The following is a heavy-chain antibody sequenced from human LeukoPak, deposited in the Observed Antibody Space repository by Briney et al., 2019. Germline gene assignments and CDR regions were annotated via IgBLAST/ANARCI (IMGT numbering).Heavy chain of an antibody. D-gene: IGHD6-19*01. J-gene: IGHJ4*02. Sequence: PGGSLRLSCAASGFTFSSSGMLWVRQAPGKGLEWVAFIRYDGTTTYYADSVKGRFTISRDNSKNTLYLQMNSLRAEDTAVYYCATFVGIAVAGTGPYFDYWGQGTLVTVSS. CDR1: GFTFSSSG. CDR3: ATFVGIAVAGTGPYFDY. V-gene: IGHV3-30*02. CDR2: IRYDGTTT.